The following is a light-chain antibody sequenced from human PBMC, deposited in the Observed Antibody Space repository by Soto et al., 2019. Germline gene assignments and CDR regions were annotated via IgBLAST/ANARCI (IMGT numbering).Light chain of an antibody. CDR3: AAWDDSLNGDL. CDR2: TNN. CDR1: SSNIGSNT. J-gene: IGLJ1*01. V-gene: IGLV1-44*01. Sequence: QSVLTQPPSASGTPGRRVTISCSGGSSNIGSNTVNWYQQLPGTAPKLLIYTNNQRPSGVPDRFSGSKSGTSASLAISRLQSEDEAEYYCAAWDDSLNGDLFGSGTKVTVL.